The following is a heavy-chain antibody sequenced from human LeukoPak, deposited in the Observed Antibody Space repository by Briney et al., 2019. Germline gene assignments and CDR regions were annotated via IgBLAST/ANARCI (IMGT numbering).Heavy chain of an antibody. CDR2: IYYSGST. Sequence: SETLSLTCSVSGGSISSSRSYYWGWVRQPPGKGLEWIGSIYYSGSTYYNPSLKSRVTISVDTSTNQFSLDLRSVTAADTAVYFCARMWGSYYSYLDVWGKGTTVTVSS. D-gene: IGHD1-26*01. V-gene: IGHV4-39*07. CDR3: ARMWGSYYSYLDV. CDR1: GGSISSSRSYY. J-gene: IGHJ6*03.